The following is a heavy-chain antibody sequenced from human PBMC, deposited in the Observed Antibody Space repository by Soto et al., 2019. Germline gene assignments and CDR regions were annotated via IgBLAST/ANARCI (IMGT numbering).Heavy chain of an antibody. CDR1: GGTFSSYA. CDR2: IIPIFGTA. Sequence: GASVQVSCKASGGTFSSYAISWVRQAPGQGLERMGGIIPIFGTANYAQKFQGRVTITADESTSTAYMELSSLRSEDMAVYYCAREGGGYDLQGPFDYWGQGTLVTVSS. V-gene: IGHV1-69*13. D-gene: IGHD5-12*01. J-gene: IGHJ4*02. CDR3: AREGGGYDLQGPFDY.